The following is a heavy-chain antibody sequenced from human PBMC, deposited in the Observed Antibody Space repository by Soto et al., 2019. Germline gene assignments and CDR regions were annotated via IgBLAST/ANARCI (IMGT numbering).Heavy chain of an antibody. V-gene: IGHV3-30*04. CDR2: ISYDGTNK. CDR1: GFTFSTYA. Sequence: GGSLRLSCVPSGFTFSTYAMHWVRQAPGKGLEWVAIISYDGTNKYYADSVKGRFTISRDNSKNTLYLQMNSLRVEDTALYYCAKDRGRYCSGGTCYSFDSWGKGALVTVSS. D-gene: IGHD2-15*01. J-gene: IGHJ4*02. CDR3: AKDRGRYCSGGTCYSFDS.